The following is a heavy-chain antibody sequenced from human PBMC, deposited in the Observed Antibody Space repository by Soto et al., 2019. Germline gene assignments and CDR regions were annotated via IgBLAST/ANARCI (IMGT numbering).Heavy chain of an antibody. Sequence: QVQLVQSGAEVKKPGSSVKVSCKASGGTFSSYAISWVRQAPGQRLEWMGGIIPIFSTANYAQKFQGRVTSTADESTSTGYMELSSLRSEDTAVYYCARVSPSVVITLNYYYYGMYVWCQGTTVTDSS. CDR3: ARVSPSVVITLNYYYYGMYV. J-gene: IGHJ6*02. V-gene: IGHV1-69*01. CDR2: IIPIFSTA. CDR1: GGTFSSYA. D-gene: IGHD3-22*01.